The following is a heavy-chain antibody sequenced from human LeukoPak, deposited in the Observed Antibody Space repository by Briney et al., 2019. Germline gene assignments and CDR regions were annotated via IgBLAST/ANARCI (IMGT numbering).Heavy chain of an antibody. CDR2: ISSSRSYI. D-gene: IGHD5-18*01. CDR3: ARGGYSYYFDY. J-gene: IGHJ4*02. V-gene: IGHV3-21*01. Sequence: GGSLRLSCAASGFTFSSYSMNWVRQAPGKGLEWVSSISSSRSYIYYAVSVKGRFTISRDNAKNSLYLQMNSLRAEDTAVYYCARGGYSYYFDYWGQGTLVTVSS. CDR1: GFTFSSYS.